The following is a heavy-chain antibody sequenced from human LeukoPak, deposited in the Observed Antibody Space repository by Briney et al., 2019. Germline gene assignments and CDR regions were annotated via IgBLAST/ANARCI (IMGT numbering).Heavy chain of an antibody. D-gene: IGHD2-15*01. V-gene: IGHV1-18*04. CDR3: ARIPFGYCSGGSCYSGVDY. CDR2: ISAYNGNT. CDR1: GYTFTSYG. J-gene: IGHJ4*02. Sequence: GASVKVSCKASGYTFTSYGISWVRQAPGQGLEWMGWISAYNGNTNYAQKLQGRVTMTTDTSTSTAYMELRSLRSDDTAVYYCARIPFGYCSGGSCYSGVDYWGQGTLVTASS.